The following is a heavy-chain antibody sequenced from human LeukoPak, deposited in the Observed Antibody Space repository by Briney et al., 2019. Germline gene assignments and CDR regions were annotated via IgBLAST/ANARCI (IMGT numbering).Heavy chain of an antibody. CDR1: GDSISSDY. CDR2: INNRGTT. J-gene: IGHJ4*02. Sequence: SETLSLTCTVSGDSISSDYWSWIRQPPGKGLEWIGFINNRGTTSYNPSLKSRVTISRDMPKNQFALKLSSVSAADTAVYYCARYRDGDRDISLDIWGQGTLVTVSS. V-gene: IGHV4-59*08. D-gene: IGHD4-17*01. CDR3: ARYRDGDRDISLDI.